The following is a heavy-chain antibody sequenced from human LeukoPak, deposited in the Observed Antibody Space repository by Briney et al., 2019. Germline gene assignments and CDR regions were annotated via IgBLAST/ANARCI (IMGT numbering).Heavy chain of an antibody. D-gene: IGHD5-12*01. CDR3: ARGDYDLDY. CDR2: IYYSGST. J-gene: IGHJ4*02. CDR1: GGSINYYY. Sequence: PSETLSLTCTVSGGSINYYYWMWIRQPPGKGLEWIGYIYYSGSTNYNPSLKSRVTISVDTSKNQFSLKLSSVTAADTAVYYCARGDYDLDYWGQGTLVTVSS. V-gene: IGHV4-59*01.